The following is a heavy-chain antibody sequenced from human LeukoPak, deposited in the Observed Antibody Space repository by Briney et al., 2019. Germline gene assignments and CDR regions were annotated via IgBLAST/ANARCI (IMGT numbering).Heavy chain of an antibody. CDR3: AKDWDDYYGSGSYFDY. CDR1: GFTFSSYG. D-gene: IGHD3-10*01. V-gene: IGHV3-30*02. J-gene: IGHJ4*02. CDR2: IRYDGSNK. Sequence: GGSLRLSCAASGFTFSSYGMHWVRQAPGKGLEWVAFIRYDGSNKYYADSVKGRFTMSRDNSKNTLYLQMNSLRAEDTAVYYCAKDWDDYYGSGSYFDYWGQGTLVTVSS.